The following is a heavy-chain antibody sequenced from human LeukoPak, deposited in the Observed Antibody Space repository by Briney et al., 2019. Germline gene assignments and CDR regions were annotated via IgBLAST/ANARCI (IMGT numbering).Heavy chain of an antibody. Sequence: PSETLSLTCTVSGGSISSYYWSWIRQPPGKGLEWIGYIYDSGSTNYNPSLKSRVTISVDTSKNQFSLKLSSVTAADTAVYYCARSSGMVREVTYSYWYFDLWGRGTLVTVSS. D-gene: IGHD3-10*01. J-gene: IGHJ2*01. CDR2: IYDSGST. CDR1: GGSISSYY. V-gene: IGHV4-59*01. CDR3: ARSSGMVREVTYSYWYFDL.